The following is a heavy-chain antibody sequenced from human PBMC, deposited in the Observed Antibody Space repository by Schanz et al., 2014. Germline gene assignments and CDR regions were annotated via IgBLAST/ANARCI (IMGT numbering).Heavy chain of an antibody. V-gene: IGHV1-18*01. Sequence: QVQLVQSEAAVKKPGASVKVSCKASGYFFSSYGISWVRQAPGQGLEWMGWISPYNGNTEYAEKLEDRVTMTTDISTSTAYMQLRSLTSADTAVYYCARVVRSDYLSELDFWGQGTQVIVSS. D-gene: IGHD4-17*01. J-gene: IGHJ4*02. CDR1: GYFFSSYG. CDR3: ARVVRSDYLSELDF. CDR2: ISPYNGNT.